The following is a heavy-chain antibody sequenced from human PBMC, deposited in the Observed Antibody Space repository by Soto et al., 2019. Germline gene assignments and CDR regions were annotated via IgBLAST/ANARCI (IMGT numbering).Heavy chain of an antibody. CDR2: ITSSSNYI. V-gene: IGHV3-21*01. Sequence: EVQVVESGGGLVKPGGSLRLSCAASGFTFSTYSMSWVLQAPGKGLEWVSSITSSSNYIHYTDSVKGRFTISRDNAKSSLYLQMNSLRGEDTGVYYCARDTNFYASGSGVDYWGQGTLVTVSS. D-gene: IGHD3-10*01. CDR1: GFTFSTYS. CDR3: ARDTNFYASGSGVDY. J-gene: IGHJ4*02.